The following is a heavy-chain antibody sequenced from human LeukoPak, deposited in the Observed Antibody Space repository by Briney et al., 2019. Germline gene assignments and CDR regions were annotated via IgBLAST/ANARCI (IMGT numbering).Heavy chain of an antibody. Sequence: PSETLSLTCTVSSGSISTSNYYWGWVRQPPGKALEWIGNIFYSGSTYYSPSLKSRVTISLDTSRNQFSLKLNSVTAADTAVYYCARRYGSGSYSLFDYWGQGTLVTVSS. CDR1: SGSISTSNYY. D-gene: IGHD3-10*01. CDR2: IFYSGST. V-gene: IGHV4-39*07. CDR3: ARRYGSGSYSLFDY. J-gene: IGHJ4*02.